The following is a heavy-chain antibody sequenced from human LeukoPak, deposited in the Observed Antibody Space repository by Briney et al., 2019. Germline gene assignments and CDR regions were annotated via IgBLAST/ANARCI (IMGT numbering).Heavy chain of an antibody. V-gene: IGHV3-7*01. CDR1: GFTFSSYW. D-gene: IGHD3-3*01. CDR2: IKQDGSEK. J-gene: IGHJ5*02. Sequence: GGSLRLSCAASGFTFSSYWMSWVRQAPGKGLEWVANIKQDGSEKYYVDSVKGRFTISRDNAKNSLYLQMNSLRAEDTAVYYCARESLPYYDFWSGYRGDWFDPWGQGTLVTVSS. CDR3: ARESLPYYDFWSGYRGDWFDP.